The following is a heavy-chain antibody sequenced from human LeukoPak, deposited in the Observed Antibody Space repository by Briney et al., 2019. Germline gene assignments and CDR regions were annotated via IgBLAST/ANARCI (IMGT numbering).Heavy chain of an antibody. D-gene: IGHD4-17*01. CDR1: GGSISSHF. CDR3: ARQTMTTADAFDI. V-gene: IGHV4-59*08. Sequence: SETLSLTCTVSGGSISSHFWSWIRQPPGKGLEWIAYIYYSGSTDYNPSLKSRVTISVDTSKTQFSPKLSSVTAADTAVYYCARQTMTTADAFDIWGQGTMVTVSS. CDR2: IYYSGST. J-gene: IGHJ3*02.